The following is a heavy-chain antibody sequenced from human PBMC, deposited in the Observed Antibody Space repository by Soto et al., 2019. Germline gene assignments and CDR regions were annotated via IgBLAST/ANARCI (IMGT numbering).Heavy chain of an antibody. CDR1: GFSFGDSY. CDR3: AKTRVADSGYYVDH. V-gene: IGHV3-11*05. J-gene: IGHJ4*02. D-gene: IGHD3-10*01. Sequence: QVQLVESGGGLVKPGGSLRLSCAASGFSFGDSYMSWIRQSAGKGLEWLSYISGGSSYTKYAESVKGRFTISRDNARRSLFLQVNGLRADDTAIYYCAKTRVADSGYYVDHCGQGTMVTVSS. CDR2: ISGGSSYT.